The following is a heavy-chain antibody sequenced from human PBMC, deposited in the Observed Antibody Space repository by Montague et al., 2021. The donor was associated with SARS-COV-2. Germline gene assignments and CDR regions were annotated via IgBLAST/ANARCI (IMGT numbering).Heavy chain of an antibody. CDR3: ASSPLRTSGAIWYAKYFHH. J-gene: IGHJ1*01. CDR2: INYGGTA. V-gene: IGHV4-39*07. D-gene: IGHD6-13*01. CDR1: GGSISVSSYY. Sequence: SETLSLTCTVSGGSISVSSYYWVCTRQPPGQGLEWVGSINYGGTADSNPTLKSRVTISVDTSNNQLSLKLTSSTAADTAVYSCASSPLRTSGAIWYAKYFHHWGQGTRVTVSS.